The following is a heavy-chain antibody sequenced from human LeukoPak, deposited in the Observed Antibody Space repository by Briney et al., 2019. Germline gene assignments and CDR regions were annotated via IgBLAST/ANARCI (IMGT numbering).Heavy chain of an antibody. J-gene: IGHJ4*02. D-gene: IGHD1/OR15-1a*01. CDR3: ATSRGYFDY. CDR2: IYPRDGST. Sequence: GASVKVSCKASGYSFTSNYIHWVRQAPGQGLEWMGMIYPRDGSTSYAQKFQGRVTITADESTSTAYMELSSLRSEDTAVYYCATSRGYFDYWGQGTLVTVSS. CDR1: GYSFTSNY. V-gene: IGHV1-46*01.